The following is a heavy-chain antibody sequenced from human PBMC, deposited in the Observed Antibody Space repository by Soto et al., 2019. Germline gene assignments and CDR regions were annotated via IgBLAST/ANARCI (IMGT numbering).Heavy chain of an antibody. CDR2: IKQDGSEK. Sequence: GGSLRLSCAASGFTFSSFWMTWVRQAPGKGLEWVANIKQDGSEKYYVDSVKGRFTISRDNARNSLFLEMKSLRSEDTAVYSCVRDRSGSYLEGFDYWGQGTLVTAPQ. CDR3: VRDRSGSYLEGFDY. D-gene: IGHD1-26*01. J-gene: IGHJ4*02. V-gene: IGHV3-7*01. CDR1: GFTFSSFW.